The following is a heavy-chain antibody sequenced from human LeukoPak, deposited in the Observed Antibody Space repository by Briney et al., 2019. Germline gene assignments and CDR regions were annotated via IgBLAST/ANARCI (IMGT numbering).Heavy chain of an antibody. V-gene: IGHV4-34*01. J-gene: IGHJ5*02. CDR3: ARGGQPNNWFDP. CDR1: GGSFSGYY. Sequence: ESSETLSLTCAVYGGSFSGYYWSWIRQPPGKGLEWIGYIYHSGSTYYNPSLKSRVTISVDRSKNQFSLKLSSVTAADTAVYYCARGGQPNNWFDPWGQGTLVTVSS. CDR2: IYHSGST.